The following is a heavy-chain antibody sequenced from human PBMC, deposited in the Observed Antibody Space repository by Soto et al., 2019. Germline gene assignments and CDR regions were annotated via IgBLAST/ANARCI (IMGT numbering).Heavy chain of an antibody. CDR3: TTDLSPYYDFWSGPLPLDV. Sequence: GGSLRLSCAASGFTFSNAWMNWVRQAPGKGLEWVGRIKSKTDGGTTDYAAPVKGRFTISRDDSKNTLYLQMNSLKTEDTAVYYCTTDLSPYYDFWSGPLPLDVWGQGTTVTVSS. CDR2: IKSKTDGGTT. D-gene: IGHD3-3*01. V-gene: IGHV3-15*07. J-gene: IGHJ6*02. CDR1: GFTFSNAW.